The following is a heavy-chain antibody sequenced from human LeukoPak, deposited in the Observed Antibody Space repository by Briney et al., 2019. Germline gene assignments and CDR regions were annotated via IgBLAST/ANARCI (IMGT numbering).Heavy chain of an antibody. CDR3: ARDRATMVRGVVDY. CDR2: ISVYNGNT. V-gene: IGHV1-18*01. D-gene: IGHD3-10*01. CDR1: GYTFTSYG. Sequence: GASMKVSCKASGYTFTSYGISWVRQAPGQGLEWMGWISVYNGNTKYAQKLQGRVTMTTDTSTNTAYMERRSLRSDDTAVYYCARDRATMVRGVVDYWGQGTLSPSPQ. J-gene: IGHJ4*02.